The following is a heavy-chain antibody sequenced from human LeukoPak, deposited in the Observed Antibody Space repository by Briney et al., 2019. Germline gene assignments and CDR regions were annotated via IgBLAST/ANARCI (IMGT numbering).Heavy chain of an antibody. J-gene: IGHJ3*02. Sequence: KPSETLSLTCSVSGGSIISYYWNWIRQPPGKGLEWIGEINHSGSTYYNPSLKSRVTISVDTSKNQFSLKLSSVTAADTAVYYCARGKITMVRGDDAFDIWGQGTMVTVSS. CDR1: GGSIISYY. D-gene: IGHD3-10*01. CDR3: ARGKITMVRGDDAFDI. CDR2: INHSGST. V-gene: IGHV4-34*01.